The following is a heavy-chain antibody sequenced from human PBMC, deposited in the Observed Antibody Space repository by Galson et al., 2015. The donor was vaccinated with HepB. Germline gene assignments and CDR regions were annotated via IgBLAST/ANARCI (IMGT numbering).Heavy chain of an antibody. D-gene: IGHD4-17*01. J-gene: IGHJ4*02. CDR1: GGTFSSYA. V-gene: IGHV1-69*13. CDR2: IIPIFGTA. Sequence: SVKVSCKASGGTFSSYAISWVRQAPGQGLEWMGGIIPIFGTANYAQKFQGRVTITADESTSTAYMELSSLRSEDTAVYYCARAKGGPYGDYVVDYWGQGTLVTVSS. CDR3: ARAKGGPYGDYVVDY.